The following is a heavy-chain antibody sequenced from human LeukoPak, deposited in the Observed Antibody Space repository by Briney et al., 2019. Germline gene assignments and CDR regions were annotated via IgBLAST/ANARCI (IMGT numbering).Heavy chain of an antibody. Sequence: SVNVSCKASERTFSSYAISWVRQAPGQGLEWMGGIIPIFGTANYPQKFQGRVTITADASTSTAYMELSSLRSEDTAVYYCARDRRDFWSGYYRSYYFDYWGQGTLVTVSS. J-gene: IGHJ4*02. CDR2: IIPIFGTA. CDR3: ARDRRDFWSGYYRSYYFDY. D-gene: IGHD3-3*01. V-gene: IGHV1-69*13. CDR1: ERTFSSYA.